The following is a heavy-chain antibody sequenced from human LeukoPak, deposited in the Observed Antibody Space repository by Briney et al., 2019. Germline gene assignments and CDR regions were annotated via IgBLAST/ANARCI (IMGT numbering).Heavy chain of an antibody. CDR1: GDCLSRRHE. V-gene: IGHV4-4*02. CDR2: IYHSGST. CDR3: ASRSAGHLCYV. Sequence: PSGPQTLLCTVSGDCLSRRHELAPVRQPPGKGLEWIGEIYHSGSTNYNPSLKSRLPMSLDKSKDHFSLKLTSVTAADTAVYACASRSAGHLCYVWGQGTLVTVSS. J-gene: IGHJ4*02. D-gene: IGHD2-15*01.